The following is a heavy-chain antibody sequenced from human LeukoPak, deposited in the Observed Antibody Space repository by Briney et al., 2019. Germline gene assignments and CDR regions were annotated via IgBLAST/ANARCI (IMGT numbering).Heavy chain of an antibody. CDR2: IYHNGGT. D-gene: IGHD3-3*01. V-gene: IGHV4-59*01. CDR1: GGSIINYY. CDR3: ARHYDFWSGYYVSDY. J-gene: IGHJ4*02. Sequence: SETLSLTCTVSGGSIINYYWTWIRQPPGKGLEWIGSIYHNGGTNYNPSLESRVTMSVDTSKNQFFLKMTSVTAADTAVYYCARHYDFWSGYYVSDYWGQGTLVTVSS.